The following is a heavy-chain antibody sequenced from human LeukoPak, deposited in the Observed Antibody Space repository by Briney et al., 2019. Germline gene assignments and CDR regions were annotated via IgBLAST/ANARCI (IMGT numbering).Heavy chain of an antibody. Sequence: SETLSLTCAVCGGSFSDYYWSWIRQPPGKGLEWIGEINHSGSTNYNPSLKSQFTISVDTSKNQFSLILTSVTAADTAVYYCARGRGPAFYWGQGTLVTVSS. CDR1: GGSFSDYY. J-gene: IGHJ4*02. V-gene: IGHV4-34*01. CDR3: ARGRGPAFY. CDR2: INHSGST.